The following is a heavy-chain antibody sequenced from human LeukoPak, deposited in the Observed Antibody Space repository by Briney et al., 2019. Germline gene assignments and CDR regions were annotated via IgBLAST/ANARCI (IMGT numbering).Heavy chain of an antibody. V-gene: IGHV3-66*01. J-gene: IGHJ4*02. Sequence: GGSLRLSCAASGFTVSSNYMSWVRQAPGKGLEWVSVIYSGGSTYYADSVKGRFTISRDNSKNTLYLQMNSLRAEDTAVYYCAKVKLNSSSFGLVDYWGQGTLVTVSS. D-gene: IGHD6-6*01. CDR2: IYSGGST. CDR3: AKVKLNSSSFGLVDY. CDR1: GFTVSSNY.